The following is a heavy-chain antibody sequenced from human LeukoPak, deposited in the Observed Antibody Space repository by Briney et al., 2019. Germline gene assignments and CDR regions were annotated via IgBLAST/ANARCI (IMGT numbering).Heavy chain of an antibody. CDR1: GFTFDDYA. D-gene: IGHD2-2*01. CDR2: ISWNSGSI. Sequence: GGSLRLSCAASGFTFDDYAMHWVRQAPGKGLEWVSGISWNSGSIGYADSVKGRFTISRDNAKNSLYLQMNSLRAEDTALYYCAKDILDCSSTSCYRKFDPWGQGTLATVSS. V-gene: IGHV3-9*01. J-gene: IGHJ5*02. CDR3: AKDILDCSSTSCYRKFDP.